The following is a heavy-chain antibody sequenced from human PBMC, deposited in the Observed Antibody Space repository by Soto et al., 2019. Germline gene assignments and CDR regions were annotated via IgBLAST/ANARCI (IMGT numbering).Heavy chain of an antibody. CDR3: AKVVWSGPMDV. CDR1: GFTFSSYG. Sequence: QVQLVESGGGVVQPGRSLRLSCAASGFTFSSYGMHWIRQAPGKGLEWVAVIYDGSNKYYADSVKGRFTISRDNSKNTVYLQMNSLRAEDTAVYYCAKVVWSGPMDVWGQGTTVTVSS. J-gene: IGHJ6*02. D-gene: IGHD3-3*01. CDR2: IYDGSNK. V-gene: IGHV3-30*18.